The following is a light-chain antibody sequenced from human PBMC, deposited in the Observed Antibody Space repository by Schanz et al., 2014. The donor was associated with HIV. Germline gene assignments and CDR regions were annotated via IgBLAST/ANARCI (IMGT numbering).Light chain of an antibody. V-gene: IGKV1-5*03. CDR3: QQCVTYPYT. CDR2: EAS. Sequence: DIQMTQSPSILYASVGDRITITCRASQSISDSLAWYQQKPGKAPNLLISEASILESGVPSRFSGSGSGTDSTLTISRLQPDDFATYYCQQCVTYPYTFGQGTKLDIK. J-gene: IGKJ2*01. CDR1: QSISDS.